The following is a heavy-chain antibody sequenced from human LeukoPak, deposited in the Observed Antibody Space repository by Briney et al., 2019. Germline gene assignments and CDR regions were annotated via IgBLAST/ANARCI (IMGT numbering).Heavy chain of an antibody. CDR3: AKIGSSHDFDY. V-gene: IGHV1-2*06. CDR1: GYTFTVYF. D-gene: IGHD1-26*01. CDR2: INPNSGAT. Sequence: GASVKVSCKDSGYTFTVYFIHWVRQAPGQGLEWMGRINPNSGATDYAQKFQGRVTMTRDTSISTAYMELSSLKSDDTAVYYCAKIGSSHDFDYWGQGTLITVSS. J-gene: IGHJ4*02.